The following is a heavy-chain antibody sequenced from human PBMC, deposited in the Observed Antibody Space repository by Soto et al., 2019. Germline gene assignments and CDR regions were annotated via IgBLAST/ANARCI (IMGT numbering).Heavy chain of an antibody. CDR1: RYTYTSYA. Sequence: ASVKVTCKACRYTYTSYAIHWVRQAPGQRLEWMGWINAGNGNTKYSQKFQGRVTITRDTSASTADMELSSLRSEDTAVYCCARGLGGYYPPFDYWGQGTLVTVSS. CDR3: ARGLGGYYPPFDY. J-gene: IGHJ4*02. CDR2: INAGNGNT. V-gene: IGHV1-3*01. D-gene: IGHD3-22*01.